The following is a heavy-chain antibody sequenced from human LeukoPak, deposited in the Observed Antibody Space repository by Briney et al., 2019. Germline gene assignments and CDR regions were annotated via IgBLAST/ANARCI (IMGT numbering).Heavy chain of an antibody. CDR1: GFTFSSSA. J-gene: IGHJ4*02. CDR2: ILHDGSNK. D-gene: IGHD3-10*01. Sequence: GRSLRLSRAASGFTFSSSAMHWVRQAPGKGLEWVAFILHDGSNKYYADSVKGRYTISRDNSKNTLYLQMNSLRVEDTAVYYCARDRHYYGSGSYYPFDYWGQGTLVTVSS. CDR3: ARDRHYYGSGSYYPFDY. V-gene: IGHV3-30-3*01.